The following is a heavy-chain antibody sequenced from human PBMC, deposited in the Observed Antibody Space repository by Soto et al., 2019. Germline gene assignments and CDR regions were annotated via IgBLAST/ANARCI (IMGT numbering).Heavy chain of an antibody. Sequence: ASVTVSCKASGYTFTSYGISWVRQAPGQGLEWMGWISAYNGNTNYAQKLQGRVTMTTDTSTSTAYMELRSLRSDDTAVYYCARDIKYYDSSGYPFDYWGQGTLVTVSS. CDR1: GYTFTSYG. CDR3: ARDIKYYDSSGYPFDY. V-gene: IGHV1-18*01. J-gene: IGHJ4*02. D-gene: IGHD3-22*01. CDR2: ISAYNGNT.